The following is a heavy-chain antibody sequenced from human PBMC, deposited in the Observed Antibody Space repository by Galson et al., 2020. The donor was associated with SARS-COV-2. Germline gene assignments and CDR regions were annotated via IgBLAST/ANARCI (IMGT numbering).Heavy chain of an antibody. Sequence: TGGSLRLSCAASRLTISDYELNWVRQAPGKGLEWVSYISSSGFSILYADSVKGRFTISRDNAKNSLYLQMNSLRVEDTAVYYCRRSGRGYIYGPPVWGQGTTVTVSS. CDR3: RRSGRGYIYGPPV. V-gene: IGHV3-48*03. J-gene: IGHJ6*02. D-gene: IGHD5-18*01. CDR1: RLTISDYE. CDR2: ISSSGFSI.